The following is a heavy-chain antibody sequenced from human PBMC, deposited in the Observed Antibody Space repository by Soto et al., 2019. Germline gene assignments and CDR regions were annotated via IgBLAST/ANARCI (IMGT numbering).Heavy chain of an antibody. J-gene: IGHJ3*02. D-gene: IGHD6-19*01. CDR2: ISGSGGST. CDR1: GFTFSSYA. V-gene: IGHV3-23*01. Sequence: GGSLRLSCAASGFTFSSYAMSWVRQAPGKGLEWVSAISGSGGSTYYADSVKGRFTISRDNSKNTLYMQMNSLRAEDTAVYYCAKTLYSSGCSPQSDAFDIWGQGTMVTVSS. CDR3: AKTLYSSGCSPQSDAFDI.